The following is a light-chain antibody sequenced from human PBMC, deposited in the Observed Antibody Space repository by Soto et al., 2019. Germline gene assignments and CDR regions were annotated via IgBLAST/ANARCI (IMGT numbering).Light chain of an antibody. CDR1: TSDVGRYNY. Sequence: QSVLTQPASVSGSPGQSLTISCTGTTSDVGRYNYVSWYQQHPGKAPKLIIYDVSNRPSGVSNRFSGSKSGNTASLTISGLQAEDEADYYCNSYTSSTTYAFGPGTKVTVL. CDR2: DVS. CDR3: NSYTSSTTYA. J-gene: IGLJ1*01. V-gene: IGLV2-14*01.